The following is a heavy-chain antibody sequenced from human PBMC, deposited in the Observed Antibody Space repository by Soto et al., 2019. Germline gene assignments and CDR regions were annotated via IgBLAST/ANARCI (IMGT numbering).Heavy chain of an antibody. Sequence: LRLSCAASGFSFSDYAMHWVRQAPGRGPEWLALISFNGINTYYADSVRGRFTISRDNSKNTLFLQMNTLRAEDTAVYYCARDVSGFEYFDFWGQGTLVTVSS. CDR2: ISFNGINT. J-gene: IGHJ4*02. V-gene: IGHV3-30-3*01. CDR3: ARDVSGFEYFDF. CDR1: GFSFSDYA. D-gene: IGHD3-9*01.